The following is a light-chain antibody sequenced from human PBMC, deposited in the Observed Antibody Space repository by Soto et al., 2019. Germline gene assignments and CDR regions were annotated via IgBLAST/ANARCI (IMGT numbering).Light chain of an antibody. CDR1: QDISNY. Sequence: DIQMTQSPSSLSASVGDRVTITCRASQDISNYLNWYQQRPGKATKLLIYDASNLERGVPSSFSGTRSGTHFTFAITILQPEAVATYSCQQPDRLPITFGQGTRLE. CDR3: QQPDRLPIT. V-gene: IGKV1-33*01. CDR2: DAS. J-gene: IGKJ5*01.